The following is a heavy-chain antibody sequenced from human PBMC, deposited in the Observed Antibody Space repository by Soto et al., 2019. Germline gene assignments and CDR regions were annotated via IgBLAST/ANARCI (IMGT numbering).Heavy chain of an antibody. CDR2: MSFDGTTK. Sequence: GGSLRLSCAASGFTFSNFAMHWFRQAPGKGLEWVAVMSFDGTTKFYADSVKGRFTVSRDNSQNTLYLQVNSLRDEDTAVYYCARRRTWGVWDFWGQGTLVTVSS. CDR1: GFTFSNFA. D-gene: IGHD3-10*01. J-gene: IGHJ4*02. CDR3: ARRRTWGVWDF. V-gene: IGHV3-30-3*01.